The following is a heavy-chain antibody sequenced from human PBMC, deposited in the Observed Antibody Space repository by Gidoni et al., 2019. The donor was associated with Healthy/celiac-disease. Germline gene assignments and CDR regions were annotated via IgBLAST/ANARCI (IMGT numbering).Heavy chain of an antibody. Sequence: QVQLQESGPGLVKPSETLSLTCPVSGGPISSYYWSWIRQPPGKGLEWIGYIYYSGSTNYNPSLKSRVTISVDTSKNQFSLKLSSVTAADTAVYYCARGPGMDVWGQGTTVTVSS. CDR3: ARGPGMDV. V-gene: IGHV4-59*01. J-gene: IGHJ6*02. CDR2: IYYSGST. CDR1: GGPISSYY.